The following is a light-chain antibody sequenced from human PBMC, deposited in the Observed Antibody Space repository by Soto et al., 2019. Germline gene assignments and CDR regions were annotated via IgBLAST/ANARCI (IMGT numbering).Light chain of an antibody. V-gene: IGKV1-39*01. J-gene: IGKJ1*01. Sequence: DIQMTQSPSTLSASVGDRVTMTFRASQSISNYLNWYQHKAGKAPKVLIYAASSLQRGVPSRFSGSGSGTDFTLIISSLQPEDFATYFCQQSYYTSWTFGQGTKVDIK. CDR1: QSISNY. CDR3: QQSYYTSWT. CDR2: AAS.